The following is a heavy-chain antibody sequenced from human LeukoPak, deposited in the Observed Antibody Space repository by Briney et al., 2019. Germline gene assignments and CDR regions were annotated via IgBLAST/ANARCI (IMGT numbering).Heavy chain of an antibody. CDR3: ARHHRYYDSRSGLDY. J-gene: IGHJ4*02. CDR1: GDSITGYY. D-gene: IGHD3-22*01. V-gene: IGHV4-39*01. Sequence: SETLSLTCSVSGDSITGYYWGWIRQPPGKGLEWIGNIYYTGNTYYNPSLKSRVTISVDTSKNQFSLKLSSVTAADTAVYHCARHHRYYDSRSGLDYWGQGPLVTVSS. CDR2: IYYTGNT.